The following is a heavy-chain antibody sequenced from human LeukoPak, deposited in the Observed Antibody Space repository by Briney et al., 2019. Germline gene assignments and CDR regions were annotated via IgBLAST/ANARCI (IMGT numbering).Heavy chain of an antibody. J-gene: IGHJ4*02. D-gene: IGHD6-19*01. CDR3: AKSGNSAWFYFDY. CDR2: ISGSGANT. V-gene: IGHV3-23*01. Sequence: PGGSLRLSCAAAGFTFSNYGMTWVRQAPGKGLEWVSGISGSGANTYSADSVKGRFTISRDNSRNTLYLQVNSLRAEDTAVYYCAKSGNSAWFYFDYWGQGILVTVSS. CDR1: GFTFSNYG.